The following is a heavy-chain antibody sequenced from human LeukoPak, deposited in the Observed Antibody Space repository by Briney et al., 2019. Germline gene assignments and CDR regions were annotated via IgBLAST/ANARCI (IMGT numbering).Heavy chain of an antibody. CDR3: ARGVGNFDY. CDR2: IKQDETEK. J-gene: IGHJ4*02. Sequence: GSLRLSCTASGFTFSNFWMGWVRQAPGKGLEWVANIKQDETEKFYLGSVKGRFTISRDNAKNSLYLQMNSLRVEDTALYYCARGVGNFDYWGQGTLVTVSS. D-gene: IGHD1-14*01. V-gene: IGHV3-7*03. CDR1: GFTFSNFW.